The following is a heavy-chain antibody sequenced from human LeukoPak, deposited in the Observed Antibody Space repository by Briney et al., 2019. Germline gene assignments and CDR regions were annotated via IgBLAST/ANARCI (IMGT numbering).Heavy chain of an antibody. CDR3: ARDRGGGSYGYFDY. V-gene: IGHV4-39*07. CDR1: GGPISSSSYY. D-gene: IGHD1-26*01. J-gene: IGHJ4*02. Sequence: SETLSLTCTVSGGPISSSSYYWGWIRQPPGKGLEWIGSIYYSGSTYYNPSLKSRVTISVDTSKNQFSLKLSSVTAADTAVYYCARDRGGGSYGYFDYWGQGTLVTVSS. CDR2: IYYSGST.